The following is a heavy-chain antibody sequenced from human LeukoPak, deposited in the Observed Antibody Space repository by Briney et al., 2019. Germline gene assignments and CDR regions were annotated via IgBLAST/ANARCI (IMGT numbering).Heavy chain of an antibody. J-gene: IGHJ4*02. V-gene: IGHV3-30-3*01. CDR2: ISYDGSNK. CDR3: AREAGVTMVRGVIRGGYFDY. CDR1: GFTFSSYA. D-gene: IGHD3-10*01. Sequence: GGSLRLSCAASGFTFSSYAMHWVRQAPGKGLGWVAVISYDGSNKYYADSVKGRFTTSRDNSKNTLYLQMNSLRAEDTAVYYCAREAGVTMVRGVIRGGYFDYWGQGTLVTVSS.